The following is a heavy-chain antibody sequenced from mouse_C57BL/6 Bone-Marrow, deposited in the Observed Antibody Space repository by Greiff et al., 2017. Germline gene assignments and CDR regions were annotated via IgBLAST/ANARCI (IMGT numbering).Heavy chain of an antibody. J-gene: IGHJ2*01. D-gene: IGHD1-1*01. V-gene: IGHV5-6*01. CDR3: ARRGYGSNFDY. CDR2: ISSGGSYT. Sequence: EVQLVESGGDLVKPGGSLKLSCAASGFTFSSHGMSWVRQTPDKRLEWVATISSGGSYTYYPDSVKGRFTISRDNAKNTLYLQMSSLKSEDTAMYYCARRGYGSNFDYWGQGTTLTVSS. CDR1: GFTFSSHG.